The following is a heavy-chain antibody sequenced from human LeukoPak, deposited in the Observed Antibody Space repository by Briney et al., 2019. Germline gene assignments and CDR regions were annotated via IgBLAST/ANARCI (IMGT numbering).Heavy chain of an antibody. CDR3: ARQELLWFGELMGGFDP. CDR1: GGSFGGSFGGYY. J-gene: IGHJ5*02. Sequence: PSETLSLTCAVYGGSFGGSFGGYYWGWIRQPPGKGLEWIGSIYHSGSTYYNPSLKSRVTISVDTSKNQFSLKLSSVTAADTAVYYCARQELLWFGELMGGFDPWGQGTLVTVSS. D-gene: IGHD3-10*01. V-gene: IGHV4-38-2*01. CDR2: IYHSGST.